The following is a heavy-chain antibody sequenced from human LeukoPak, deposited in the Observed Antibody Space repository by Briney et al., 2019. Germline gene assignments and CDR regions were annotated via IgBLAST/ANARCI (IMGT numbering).Heavy chain of an antibody. J-gene: IGHJ3*02. CDR3: ARDRGGWLGTFDI. V-gene: IGHV3-7*01. D-gene: IGHD5-12*01. CDR1: GFTFSSHW. CDR2: IKQDGSEK. Sequence: GGSLRLSCAASGFTFSSHWMSWVRQAPGKGLEWVANIKQDGSEKYYVDSVKGRFTISRDNAKNSLYLQMNSLRAEDTAVYYCARDRGGWLGTFDIWGQGTMVTVSS.